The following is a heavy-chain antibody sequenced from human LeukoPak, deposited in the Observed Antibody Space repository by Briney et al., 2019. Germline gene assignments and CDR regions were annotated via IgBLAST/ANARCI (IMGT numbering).Heavy chain of an antibody. CDR1: GFTFSSYA. CDR2: ISSASSYI. CDR3: ARDFRAVAESYYYFYMDV. J-gene: IGHJ6*03. Sequence: PGGSLRLSCAASGFTFSSYAMNWVRQAPGKGLEWVSSISSASSYIYYADSVRGRFTISRDNAKNSLYLQMNSLQAEDTAVYYCARDFRAVAESYYYFYMDVWGKGTTVTVSS. V-gene: IGHV3-21*01. D-gene: IGHD6-19*01.